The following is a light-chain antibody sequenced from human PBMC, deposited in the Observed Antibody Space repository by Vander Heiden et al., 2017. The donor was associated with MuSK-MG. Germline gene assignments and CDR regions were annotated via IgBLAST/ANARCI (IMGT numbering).Light chain of an antibody. CDR1: QTISSS. J-gene: IGKJ2*01. V-gene: IGKV1-39*01. CDR3: QENDRTPPYT. CDR2: TAS. Sequence: DIQLTQSPSSLSASVGDRVTFTCRASQTISSSLNWYQQKPGKAPELLIHTASSLQSGVPSRFSGSGYGTDFTLTISSLQPEDFATYYCQENDRTPPYTFGQGTKLEIK.